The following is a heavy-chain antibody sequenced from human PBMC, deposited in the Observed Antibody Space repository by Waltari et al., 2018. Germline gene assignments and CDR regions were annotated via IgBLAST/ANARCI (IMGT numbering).Heavy chain of an antibody. CDR1: GGSISSYY. Sequence: QVQLQESGPGLVKPSETLSLTCTVSGGSISSYYWSWIRQPPGKGLEWIGYIYYSGSTNYTPSLKSRVTISVDTSKNQFSLKLSSVTAADTAVYYCASSNDYGDNGSLDYWGQGTLVTVSS. J-gene: IGHJ4*02. D-gene: IGHD4-17*01. V-gene: IGHV4-59*01. CDR2: IYYSGST. CDR3: ASSNDYGDNGSLDY.